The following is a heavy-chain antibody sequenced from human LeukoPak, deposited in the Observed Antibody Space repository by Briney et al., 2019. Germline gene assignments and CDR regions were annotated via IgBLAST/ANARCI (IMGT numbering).Heavy chain of an antibody. J-gene: IGHJ3*02. CDR3: AKGYGDLVAFDI. CDR2: IRYDGNNK. V-gene: IGHV3-30*02. CDR1: GFSFSSYG. Sequence: PGGSLRLSCAASGFSFSSYGMDWVRQAPGKGLEWVAFIRYDGNNKDYVDSIKGRFTISRDNSKNTLYLQMKSLRVEDTAVYYCAKGYGDLVAFDIWGQGTMVTVSS. D-gene: IGHD4-17*01.